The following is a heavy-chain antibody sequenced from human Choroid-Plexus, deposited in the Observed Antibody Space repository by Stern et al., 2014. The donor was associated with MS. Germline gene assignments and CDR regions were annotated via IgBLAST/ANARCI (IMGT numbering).Heavy chain of an antibody. J-gene: IGHJ4*02. CDR2: LSTDGTAT. Sequence: QLVQSGGGVVQPGRSLRLSCAASGFTFSNFAMNWLRQPPDKGLQWLSALSTDGTATYYADSVKGLFTISRDNSKNTLYLEMNSLTTEDTAVFYCARDLGYWGQGTLVPVSS. V-gene: IGHV3-30-3*01. CDR3: ARDLGY. CDR1: GFTFSNFA.